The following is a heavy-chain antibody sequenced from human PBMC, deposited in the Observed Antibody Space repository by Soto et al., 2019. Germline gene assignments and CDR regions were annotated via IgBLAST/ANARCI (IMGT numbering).Heavy chain of an antibody. D-gene: IGHD6-19*01. CDR3: AREYSSGWYRGYYFDY. J-gene: IGHJ4*02. CDR1: GFTFSSYS. V-gene: IGHV3-21*01. CDR2: ISSSSSYI. Sequence: EVQLVESGGGLVKPGGSLRLSCAASGFTFSSYSMNWVRQAPGKGLEWVSSISSSSSYIYYADSVKGRFTISRDNAKNSLYLQMNSLRAEDTAVYYCAREYSSGWYRGYYFDYWGQGTLVTVSS.